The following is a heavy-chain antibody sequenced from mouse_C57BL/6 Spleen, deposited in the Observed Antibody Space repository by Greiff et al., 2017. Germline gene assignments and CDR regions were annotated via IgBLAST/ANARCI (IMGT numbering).Heavy chain of an antibody. D-gene: IGHD1-2*01. Sequence: QVQLKQSGPGLVAPSQSLSITCTVSGFSLTSYGVDWVRQPPGKGLEWLGVIWGGGNATYNSALMSRLSISKDNSKRQVFLKMNRLQTDDTAMYYCAKHGITTASSYGGFAYWGQGTLVTVSA. CDR3: AKHGITTASSYGGFAY. V-gene: IGHV2-9*01. J-gene: IGHJ3*01. CDR2: IWGGGNA. CDR1: GFSLTSYG.